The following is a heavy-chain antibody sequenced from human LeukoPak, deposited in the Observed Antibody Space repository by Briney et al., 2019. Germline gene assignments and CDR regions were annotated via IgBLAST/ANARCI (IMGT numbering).Heavy chain of an antibody. J-gene: IGHJ3*01. V-gene: IGHV3-64*01. D-gene: IGHD6-13*01. Sequence: PGGSLRLSCAASQFTFISYSMHWVRQAPGKGLEYVSGITSNGRNTYYANSVKGRFTISRDNSKDTVYLQMGSLRPEDMAVYYRARERYSPGDDAFDLWGQGTMVTVSS. CDR2: ITSNGRNT. CDR3: ARERYSPGDDAFDL. CDR1: QFTFISYS.